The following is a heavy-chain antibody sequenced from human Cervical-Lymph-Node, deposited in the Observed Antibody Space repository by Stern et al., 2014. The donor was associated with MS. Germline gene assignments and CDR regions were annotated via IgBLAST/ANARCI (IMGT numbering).Heavy chain of an antibody. V-gene: IGHV1-46*03. CDR2: INLSDGAT. J-gene: IGHJ3*01. CDR3: AREGADNDAFDV. D-gene: IGHD1-26*01. Sequence: QVQLVESGAEVKKPGASVTVSCRTSGYTFIDYYIHWVRQAPGQGLEWMGIINLSDGATTYAQKFQGRVPMTRDTSTNTAYMQLGSLTSEDTAVFFCAREGADNDAFDVWGQGTMVTVSS. CDR1: GYTFIDYY.